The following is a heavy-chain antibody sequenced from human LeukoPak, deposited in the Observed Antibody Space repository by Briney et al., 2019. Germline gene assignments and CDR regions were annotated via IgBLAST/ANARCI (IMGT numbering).Heavy chain of an antibody. CDR2: ISHSGTT. CDR3: ARWDVSDWAFGS. CDR1: GASISSYS. D-gene: IGHD3-9*01. Sequence: SSETLSLTCIVSGASISSYSWNWIRQSPGKGLEWVGYISHSGTTSYNSYLRSRVTISVDTSKNHLSLKLTSVTAADTAVYYCARWDVSDWAFGSWGPGTLVTVSS. J-gene: IGHJ4*02. V-gene: IGHV4-59*08.